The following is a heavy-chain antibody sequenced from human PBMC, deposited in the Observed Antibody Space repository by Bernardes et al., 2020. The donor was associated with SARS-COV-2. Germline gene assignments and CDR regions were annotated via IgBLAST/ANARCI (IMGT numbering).Heavy chain of an antibody. CDR1: GFTFNSYA. Sequence: AGSLRLSCAASGFTFNSYAMHWVRQAPDKGLEWVGVIAYDGSVAYYADSVKGRLIISRDNSKSTLYLQMDSLRDEDTAVYHCARGGISVSCLDYWGQGSLVTVSS. J-gene: IGHJ4*01. V-gene: IGHV3-30-3*01. D-gene: IGHD1-26*01. CDR3: ARGGISVSCLDY. CDR2: IAYDGSVA.